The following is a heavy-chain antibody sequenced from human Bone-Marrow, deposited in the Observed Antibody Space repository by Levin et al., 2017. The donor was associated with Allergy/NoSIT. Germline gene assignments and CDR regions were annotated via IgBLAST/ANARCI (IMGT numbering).Heavy chain of an antibody. CDR3: AGDYCNSTSWYIYGDYVSAPFDT. CDR2: ISAYNGNT. CDR1: GYTFTSYG. J-gene: IGHJ4*02. V-gene: IGHV1-18*01. D-gene: IGHD2-2*01. Sequence: GESLKISCKASGYTFTSYGLSWVRQAPGQGLEWMGWISAYNGNTNYAQKLQGRVTMTKDTSTSTAYMELRSLRSDDTAVYFCAGDYCNSTSWYIYGDYVSAPFDTWGQGTLVTVSS.